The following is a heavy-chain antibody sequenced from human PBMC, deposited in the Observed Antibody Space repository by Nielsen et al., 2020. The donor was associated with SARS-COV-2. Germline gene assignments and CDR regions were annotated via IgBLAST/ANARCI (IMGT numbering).Heavy chain of an antibody. CDR1: GYTSTSSW. CDR3: ARFGPLGYYFDY. CDR2: IYPGDSET. J-gene: IGHJ4*02. V-gene: IGHV5-51*01. Sequence: GESLKISCKISGYTSTSSWISWVRHTPGKGLEWMGIIYPGDSETRYSPSFQGQVTISADKSITTAYLQWHSLKASDTAMYFCARFGPLGYYFDYRGQGTLVTVSS. D-gene: IGHD2-2*03.